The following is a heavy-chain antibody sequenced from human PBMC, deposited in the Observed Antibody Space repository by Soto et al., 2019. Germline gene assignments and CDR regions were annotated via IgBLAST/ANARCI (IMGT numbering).Heavy chain of an antibody. D-gene: IGHD1-26*01. J-gene: IGHJ3*02. CDR3: AKGGVGSTSNAFDI. CDR1: GFTFRSYG. Sequence: GGSLRLSCAASGFTFRSYGMHWVRQAPGKGLEWVAVISYDGSNKYYADSVKGRFTISRDNSKNTLYLQMNSLRAEDTAVYYCAKGGVGSTSNAFDIWGQGTMVTVS. CDR2: ISYDGSNK. V-gene: IGHV3-30*18.